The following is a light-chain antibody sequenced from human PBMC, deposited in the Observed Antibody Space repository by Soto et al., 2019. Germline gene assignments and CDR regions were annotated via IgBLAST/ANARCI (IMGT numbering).Light chain of an antibody. CDR2: KAS. CDR3: QQYESYPMT. V-gene: IGKV1-5*03. CDR1: QSISSW. J-gene: IGKJ4*01. Sequence: DSQMIQYPSTLSASMGDRVTITCRAGQSISSWLAWYQQKPGKAPKLLISKASTLQSGVPPRFSGSGSGTEFALTISSLQPDDFATYYCQQYESYPMTFSGGNKV.